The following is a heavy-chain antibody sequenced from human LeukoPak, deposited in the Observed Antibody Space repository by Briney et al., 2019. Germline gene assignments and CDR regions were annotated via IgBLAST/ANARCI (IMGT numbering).Heavy chain of an antibody. D-gene: IGHD3-9*01. V-gene: IGHV3-23*01. Sequence: GGSLRLSCAASGFTFSSYAMSWVRQAPGKELEWVSAISGSGGSTYYADSVKGRFTISRDNSKNTLYLQMNSLRAEDTAVYYCAKAFLGLTGKSPYYYYYMDVWGKGTTVTVSS. J-gene: IGHJ6*03. CDR2: ISGSGGST. CDR3: AKAFLGLTGKSPYYYYYMDV. CDR1: GFTFSSYA.